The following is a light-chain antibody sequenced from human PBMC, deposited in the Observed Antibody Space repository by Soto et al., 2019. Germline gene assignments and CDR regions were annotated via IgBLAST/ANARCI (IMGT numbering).Light chain of an antibody. CDR3: QQRSNWPT. CDR2: DAS. Sequence: EFVLTQSPATRSLFPGERATLSCRASKSVSSYLAWYQQKPGQAPRLLIYDASNRATGIPARFSGSGSGIDFTLTISSLEPEDFAVYYCQQRSNWPTFGGGTKVEIK. CDR1: KSVSSY. V-gene: IGKV3-11*01. J-gene: IGKJ4*01.